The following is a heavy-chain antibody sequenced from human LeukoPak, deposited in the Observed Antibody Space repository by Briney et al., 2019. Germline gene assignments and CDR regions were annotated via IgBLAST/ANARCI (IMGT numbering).Heavy chain of an antibody. D-gene: IGHD3-10*01. CDR3: ARDCKVRGVICFDY. J-gene: IGHJ4*02. Sequence: GGSLRLSCAASGFTFSNAWMSWVRQAPGKGLEWVSYISSSSSTVYYADSVKGRFTISRDNAKNSLYLQMNSLRAEDTAVYYCARDCKVRGVICFDYWGQGTLVTVSS. V-gene: IGHV3-48*01. CDR1: GFTFSNAW. CDR2: ISSSSSTV.